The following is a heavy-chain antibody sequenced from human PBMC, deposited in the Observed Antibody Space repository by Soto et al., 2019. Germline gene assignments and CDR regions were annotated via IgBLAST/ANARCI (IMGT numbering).Heavy chain of an antibody. CDR2: ISGSGGTT. D-gene: IGHD3-3*01. CDR3: AKDISSSGRLTSRLSFDY. V-gene: IGHV3-23*01. Sequence: EVHLLESGGGLVQPGGSLRLSCTASRFTFSSSVMSWVRQAPGKGLEWVSSISGSGGTTYYGDSVRGRFAISRDNSKNTLYLQMNSLRAEDSAVYFCAKDISSSGRLTSRLSFDYWGQGTLVTVSS. CDR1: RFTFSSSV. J-gene: IGHJ4*02.